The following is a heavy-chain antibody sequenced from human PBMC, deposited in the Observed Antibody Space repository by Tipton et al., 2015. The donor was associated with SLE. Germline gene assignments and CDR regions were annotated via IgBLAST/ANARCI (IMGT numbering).Heavy chain of an antibody. Sequence: TLSLTCTVSGGSISSSSYQWAWIRQSPGKGLEWIGNIYENGRTNYNPSLKSRVFMSMDTSKNQFSLRLNSVTAADTAVYYCVRNCGDDCFWWFVFDYWGQGTLVTVSS. J-gene: IGHJ4*02. CDR3: VRNCGDDCFWWFVFDY. CDR2: IYENGRT. D-gene: IGHD2-21*01. V-gene: IGHV4-39*07. CDR1: GGSISSSSYQ.